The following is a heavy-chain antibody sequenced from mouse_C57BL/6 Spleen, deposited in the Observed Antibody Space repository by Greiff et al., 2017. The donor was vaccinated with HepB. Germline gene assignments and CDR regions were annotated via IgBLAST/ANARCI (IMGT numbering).Heavy chain of an antibody. J-gene: IGHJ3*01. CDR3: TRGGYKGFAY. D-gene: IGHD3-1*01. CDR1: GFTFSSYA. CDR2: ISSGGDYI. V-gene: IGHV5-9-1*02. Sequence: EVMLVESGEGLVKPGGSLKLSCAASGFTFSSYAMSWVRQTPEKRLEWVAYISSGGDYIYYAETVKGRFTISRDNARNTLYLQMSSLKSEDTAMYYCTRGGYKGFAYWGQGTLVTVSA.